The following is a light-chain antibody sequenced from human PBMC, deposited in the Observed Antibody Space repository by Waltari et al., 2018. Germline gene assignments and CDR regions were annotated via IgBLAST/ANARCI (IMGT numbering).Light chain of an antibody. V-gene: IGLV2-8*01. CDR3: SSYAGSNNLI. CDR2: EVT. J-gene: IGLJ2*01. CDR1: SSDVGGYNY. Sequence: QSALTQPTSASGSPGQSVTISCTGTSSDVGGYNYVSWYQQHPGKAPKLLIYEVTKRPSGVPDRFSGSRSANTASLTVSGLQAEDEADYFCSSYAGSNNLIFGGGTKLTVL.